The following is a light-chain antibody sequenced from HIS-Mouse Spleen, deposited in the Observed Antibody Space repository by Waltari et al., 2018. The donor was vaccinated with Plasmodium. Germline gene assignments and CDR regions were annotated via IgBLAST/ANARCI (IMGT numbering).Light chain of an antibody. Sequence: DIVMTQSPDSLAVSLGERAPITCKSSQRVLYSSNNKNYLAWYQQKPGQPPKLLIYWASTRESGVPDRFSGSGSGTDFTLTISSLQAEDVAVYYCQQYYSTPPYTFGQGTKLEIK. V-gene: IGKV4-1*01. CDR2: WAS. J-gene: IGKJ2*01. CDR1: QRVLYSSNNKNY. CDR3: QQYYSTPPYT.